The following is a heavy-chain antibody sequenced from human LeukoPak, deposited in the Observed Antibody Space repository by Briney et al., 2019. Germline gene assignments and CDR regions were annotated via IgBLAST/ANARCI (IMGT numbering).Heavy chain of an antibody. CDR2: ILYSGST. D-gene: IGHD2-15*01. Sequence: SETLSLTCTVSGGSISSYYWSWIRQPPGKGLEWIGYILYSGSTNYNPSLKSRVTISVDTSKNQFSLKLSSVTAADTAVYYCARDLGYCSGDVCYLAWFDPWGQGTLVSVST. J-gene: IGHJ5*02. CDR3: ARDLGYCSGDVCYLAWFDP. CDR1: GGSISSYY. V-gene: IGHV4-59*01.